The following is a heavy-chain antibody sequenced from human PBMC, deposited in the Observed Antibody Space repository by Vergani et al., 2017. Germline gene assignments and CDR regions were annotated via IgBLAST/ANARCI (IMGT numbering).Heavy chain of an antibody. D-gene: IGHD1-1*01. CDR3: VRHTTYTDS. CDR1: EYSFGNYW. J-gene: IGHJ4*02. CDR2: IYPADSDT. V-gene: IGHV5-51*01. Sequence: EVELVQSGPEMRKPGESLKISCKGSEYSFGNYWIGWVRQMPGKGLEWIGIIYPADSDTRYSPSFQGQVTISADKSISTAFLQWDSLKASDTALYYCVRHTTYTDSWGQGTLVTVSS.